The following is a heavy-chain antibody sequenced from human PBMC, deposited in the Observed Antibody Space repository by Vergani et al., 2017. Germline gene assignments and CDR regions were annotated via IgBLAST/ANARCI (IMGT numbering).Heavy chain of an antibody. Sequence: VQLQESGPGLVKPSQTLSLTCTVSGGSLSSGGYYWSWIRQHPGKGLEWIGYIYYSGSTYYNPSLKSRVTISVDTSKNQFSLKLSSVTAADTAVYYCARDRQYSSSWYFSFDIWGQGTMVTVSS. D-gene: IGHD6-13*01. CDR3: ARDRQYSSSWYFSFDI. CDR1: GGSLSSGGYY. J-gene: IGHJ3*02. CDR2: IYYSGST. V-gene: IGHV4-31*03.